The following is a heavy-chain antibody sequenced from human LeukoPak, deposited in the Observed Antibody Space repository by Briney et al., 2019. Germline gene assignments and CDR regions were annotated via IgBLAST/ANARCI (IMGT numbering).Heavy chain of an antibody. CDR2: IYSGGST. CDR3: ARDLYGSGH. D-gene: IGHD3-10*01. V-gene: IGHV3-66*01. CDR1: GFTFDAYG. Sequence: GGSLRLSCAASGFTFDAYGMSWVRQAPGKGLEWVSVIYSGGSTYYADSVKGRFTISRDNSKNTLYLQMNSLRAEDTAVYYCARDLYGSGHRGQGTLVTVSS. J-gene: IGHJ4*02.